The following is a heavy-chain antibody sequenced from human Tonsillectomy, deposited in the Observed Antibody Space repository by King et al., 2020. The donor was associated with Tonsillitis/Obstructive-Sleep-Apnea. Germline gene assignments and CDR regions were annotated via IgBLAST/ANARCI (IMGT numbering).Heavy chain of an antibody. J-gene: IGHJ6*03. Sequence: VQLQQWGAGLLKPSETLSLTCAVYGGSFSGSYWSWIRQSPGKGLEWIGEINHSGSTNYNPSLKSRVTISVDTSKNQFSLKLSSVTAADTAVYYCAGGDIVVVVAARDYYYYMDVWGKGTTVTVSS. CDR3: AGGDIVVVVAARDYYYYMDV. D-gene: IGHD2-15*01. CDR1: GGSFSGSY. V-gene: IGHV4-34*01. CDR2: INHSGST.